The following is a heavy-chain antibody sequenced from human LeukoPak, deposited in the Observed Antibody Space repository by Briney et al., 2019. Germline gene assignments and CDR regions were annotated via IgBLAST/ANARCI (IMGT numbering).Heavy chain of an antibody. CDR2: MNPNSGNT. V-gene: IGHV1-8*03. J-gene: IGHJ4*02. D-gene: IGHD5-18*01. CDR1: GGTFSSYA. CDR3: ARGLRYSYEFDY. Sequence: ASVKVSCKASGGTFSSYAISWVRQAPGQGLEWMGWMNPNSGNTGYAQKFQGRVTITRDTSISTAYMELSSLRSEDTAVYYCARGLRYSYEFDYWGQGTLVTVSS.